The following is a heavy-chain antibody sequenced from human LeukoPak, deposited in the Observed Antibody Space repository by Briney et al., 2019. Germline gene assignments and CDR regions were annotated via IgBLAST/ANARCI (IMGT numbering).Heavy chain of an antibody. Sequence: SETLSLTCTVSGGSISSYYWSWIRQHLGKGLEWIGYIYYSGSTNYNPSLKSRVTISVDTSKNQFSLKLSSVTAADTAVYYCARSPLLWFGELLSPYYYYYMDVWGKGTTVTVSS. J-gene: IGHJ6*03. D-gene: IGHD3-10*01. CDR1: GGSISSYY. V-gene: IGHV4-59*01. CDR3: ARSPLLWFGELLSPYYYYYMDV. CDR2: IYYSGST.